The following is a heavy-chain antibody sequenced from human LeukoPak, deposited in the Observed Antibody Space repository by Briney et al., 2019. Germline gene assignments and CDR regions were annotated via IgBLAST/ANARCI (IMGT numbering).Heavy chain of an antibody. J-gene: IGHJ4*02. D-gene: IGHD1-26*01. CDR2: ISGSGGST. V-gene: IGHV3-23*01. CDR1: GFTFSSYA. CDR3: ARGEIVGATDFDY. Sequence: GGSLRLSCAASGFTFSSYAMSWVRQAPGKGLEWVSAISGSGGSTYYADSVKGRFTISRDNAKNSLYLQMNSLRAEDTAVYYCARGEIVGATDFDYWGQGTLVTVSS.